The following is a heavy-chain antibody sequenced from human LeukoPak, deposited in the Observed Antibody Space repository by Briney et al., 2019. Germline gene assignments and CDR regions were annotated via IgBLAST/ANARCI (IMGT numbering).Heavy chain of an antibody. V-gene: IGHV4-38-2*02. CDR3: ARVSSSWYQDWYFDL. J-gene: IGHJ2*01. D-gene: IGHD6-13*01. CDR2: IYHGGST. Sequence: SETLSLTCTVSGYSISSGYYWGWIRQPPGKGLEWIGSIYHGGSTYYNPSLKSRVTMSVDTSKNQFSLKLSSVTAADTAVYYCARVSSSWYQDWYFDLWGRGTLVTVSS. CDR1: GYSISSGYY.